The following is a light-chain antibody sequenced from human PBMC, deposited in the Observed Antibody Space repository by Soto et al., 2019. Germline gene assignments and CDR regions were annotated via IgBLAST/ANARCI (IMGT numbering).Light chain of an antibody. J-gene: IGKJ3*01. CDR3: QQRSNWSPLFT. V-gene: IGKV3-11*01. Sequence: EIVLTQSPATLSLSPGEGATLSCRASQSVRSNLGWYQQKPGQAPRLLIYDASNRATGVPPRFSGSGFGTDFTLTITSLEPEDFAVYFCQQRSNWSPLFTFGPGTRVDIK. CDR1: QSVRSN. CDR2: DAS.